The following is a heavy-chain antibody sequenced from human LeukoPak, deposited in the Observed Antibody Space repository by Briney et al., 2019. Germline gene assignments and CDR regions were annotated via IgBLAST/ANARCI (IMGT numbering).Heavy chain of an antibody. Sequence: SETLSLTCTVSGGSIGGYYWSWVRQPPGKGLEWIGFVYYTGTTNYNPSLKSRVTISLDTSKNQFSLNLNSVDAADTAVYFCARCGNSYGTGYQFDPWSQGTLVTVSS. D-gene: IGHD5-18*01. CDR3: ARCGNSYGTGYQFDP. V-gene: IGHV4-59*01. CDR2: VYYTGTT. CDR1: GGSIGGYY. J-gene: IGHJ5*02.